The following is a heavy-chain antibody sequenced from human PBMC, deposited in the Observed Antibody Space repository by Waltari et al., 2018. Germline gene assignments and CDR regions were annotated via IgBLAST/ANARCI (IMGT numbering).Heavy chain of an antibody. Sequence: QVQLVESGGGVVQPGRSLRLSCAASGFTFSSYGMHWVRQAPGKGLEWVAVIWYVGSNKYYADSGKGRFTISRDNSKNTLYLQMNSLRAEDTAVYYCARGPLAAAQPSDYWGQGTLVTVSS. J-gene: IGHJ4*02. CDR2: IWYVGSNK. CDR3: ARGPLAAAQPSDY. CDR1: GFTFSSYG. D-gene: IGHD6-13*01. V-gene: IGHV3-33*01.